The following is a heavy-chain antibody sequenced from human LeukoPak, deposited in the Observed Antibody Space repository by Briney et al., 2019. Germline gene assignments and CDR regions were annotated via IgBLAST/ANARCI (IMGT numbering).Heavy chain of an antibody. J-gene: IGHJ4*02. CDR3: ARLGVSSSWSTYSWSH. CDR1: GYSFTSYW. D-gene: IGHD6-13*01. CDR2: IYPGDSDT. V-gene: IGHV5-51*01. Sequence: GESLKISCKGSGYSFTSYWIGWVRQMPGKGLEWMGIIYPGDSDTRYSPSFQGQVTISADKSISTAYLQWSSLKASDTAMYYCARLGVSSSWSTYSWSHWGQGTLVTVSS.